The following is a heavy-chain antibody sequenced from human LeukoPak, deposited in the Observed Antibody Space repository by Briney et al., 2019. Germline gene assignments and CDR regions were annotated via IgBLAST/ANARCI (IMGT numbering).Heavy chain of an antibody. CDR3: ASHWAQQVVSDY. V-gene: IGHV3-30*03. CDR1: GFSFSSYG. J-gene: IGHJ4*02. CDR2: ISYDGKNK. D-gene: IGHD6-13*01. Sequence: GGSLRLSCAASGFSFSSYGMHWVRQAPGKGLEWVAVISYDGKNKYYADAVKGRFTISRDDSKNTLYLQMNSLRPEDTAVYYCASHWAQQVVSDYWGQGTLVTVSS.